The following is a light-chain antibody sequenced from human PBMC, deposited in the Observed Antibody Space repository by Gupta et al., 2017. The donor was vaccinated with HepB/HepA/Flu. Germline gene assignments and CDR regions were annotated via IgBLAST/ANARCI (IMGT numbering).Light chain of an antibody. Sequence: SALNQPASVSGSPGQSITISCTGTSRDVGGYNYVSWYQQHPGKAPKLMIYDVSNRPSGVSNRFSGSKSGNTASLTISGLQAEDEADYYCSSYTSSSTPPYVFGTGTKVTVL. CDR2: DVS. J-gene: IGLJ1*01. V-gene: IGLV2-14*03. CDR3: SSYTSSSTPPYV. CDR1: SRDVGGYNY.